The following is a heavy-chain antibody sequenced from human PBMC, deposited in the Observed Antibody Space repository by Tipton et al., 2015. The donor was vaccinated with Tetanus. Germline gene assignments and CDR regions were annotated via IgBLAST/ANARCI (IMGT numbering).Heavy chain of an antibody. J-gene: IGHJ3*02. CDR1: GFTFSSYG. Sequence: SGFTFSSYGMHWVRQAPGKGLEWVAVIWYDGSNKYYADSVKGRFTISRDNSKNTLYLQMNSLRAEDTAVYYCARAAVAGTAGSAFDIWGQGTMVTVSS. V-gene: IGHV3-33*01. D-gene: IGHD6-19*01. CDR2: IWYDGSNK. CDR3: ARAAVAGTAGSAFDI.